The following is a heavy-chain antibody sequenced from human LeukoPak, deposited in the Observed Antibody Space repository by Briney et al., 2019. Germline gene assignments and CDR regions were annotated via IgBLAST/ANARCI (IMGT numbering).Heavy chain of an antibody. D-gene: IGHD3-16*01. CDR1: GDSITSHY. V-gene: IGHV4-59*11. CDR2: MYYHGNT. Sequence: SETLSLTCTVSGDSITSHYWSWIRQPPGKGLGWIGYMYYHGNTNYNPSLKSRLTISVDSSKNQFSLRLTSVTAEDTALYFCARAITPSYYYLDVWGKGTAVTVSS. J-gene: IGHJ6*03. CDR3: ARAITPSYYYLDV.